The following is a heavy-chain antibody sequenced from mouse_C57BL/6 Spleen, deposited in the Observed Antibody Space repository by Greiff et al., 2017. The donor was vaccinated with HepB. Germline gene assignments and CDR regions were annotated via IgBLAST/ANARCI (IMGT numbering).Heavy chain of an antibody. CDR3: ASSKAYFFDY. CDR1: GYAFSSSW. CDR2: IYPGDGDT. V-gene: IGHV1-82*01. J-gene: IGHJ2*01. Sequence: QVQLQQSGPELVKPGASVKISCKASGYAFSSSWMNWVKLRPGKGLEWIGRIYPGDGDTNYNGKFKGKATLTADKSSSTAYMQLSSLTSEDSAVYFCASSKAYFFDYWGQGTTLTVSS.